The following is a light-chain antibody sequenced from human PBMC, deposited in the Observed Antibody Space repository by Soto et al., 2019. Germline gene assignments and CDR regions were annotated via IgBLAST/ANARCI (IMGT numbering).Light chain of an antibody. CDR1: QSVSSS. Sequence: EIGLTQSAGTLSWSPGERATLSCGASQSVSSSFLTWYQQKPGQAPRLLIYDASTRATGIPPRFSGGGSGTEFTVTISSLQSEDFAIYYCQQYDIWPPYTFGQGTKVDIK. CDR3: QQYDIWPPYT. CDR2: DAS. V-gene: IGKV3-15*01. J-gene: IGKJ2*01.